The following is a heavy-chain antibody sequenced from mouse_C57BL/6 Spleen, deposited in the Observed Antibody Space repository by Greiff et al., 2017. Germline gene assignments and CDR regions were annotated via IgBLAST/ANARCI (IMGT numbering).Heavy chain of an antibody. V-gene: IGHV1-61*01. CDR1: GYTFTSYW. CDR2: IYPSDSET. CDR3: ARITTVVATNFDY. D-gene: IGHD1-1*01. J-gene: IGHJ2*01. Sequence: VQLQQPGAELVRPGSSVKLSCKASGYTFTSYWMDWVKQRPGQGLEWIGNIYPSDSETHYNQKFKDKATVTVDKSSSTAYMQLSSLTSEDSAVXYCARITTVVATNFDYWGQGTTLTVSS.